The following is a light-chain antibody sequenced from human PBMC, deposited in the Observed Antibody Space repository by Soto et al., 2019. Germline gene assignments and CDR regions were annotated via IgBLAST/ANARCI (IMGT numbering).Light chain of an antibody. V-gene: IGKV1-33*01. Sequence: DIQMTQSPSSVSASVGDRVTITCQATQDITKSLNWYQQKPGKAPKLLIYIASNLERGVPSRFSGSGSGTHFSLTISSLQPEDFETYFCQQYDSVPYTFGQGTKVDIK. CDR1: QDITKS. CDR3: QQYDSVPYT. CDR2: IAS. J-gene: IGKJ2*01.